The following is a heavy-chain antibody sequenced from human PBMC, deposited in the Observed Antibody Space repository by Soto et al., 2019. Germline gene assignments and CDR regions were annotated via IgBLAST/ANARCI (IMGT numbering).Heavy chain of an antibody. CDR2: ISVSGGST. J-gene: IGHJ4*02. CDR1: GFTFSSYA. Sequence: EVQLLESGGGLVQPGGSLRLSCAAYGFTFSSYAMSWVRQAPGKGLEWVSSISVSGGSTYYADSVKGRFTISRDNSKKTINMQMNSLRAEDTDVYYCAKDGYIITRNKPLDYRGQGTPVTVYS. CDR3: AKDGYIITRNKPLDY. D-gene: IGHD3-22*01. V-gene: IGHV3-23*01.